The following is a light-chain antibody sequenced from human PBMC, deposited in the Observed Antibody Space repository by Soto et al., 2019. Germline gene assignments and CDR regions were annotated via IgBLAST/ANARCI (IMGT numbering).Light chain of an antibody. Sequence: QSALTQPASVSGSPGQSITISCTGTSSDAGGYNYVSWYQQYPGKAPKLMIFDVSNRPSGVSNRFSGSKSGNTASLTISGLQAEDEADYYCSSYTSSSTRVFGTGTKLTVL. V-gene: IGLV2-14*01. CDR1: SSDAGGYNY. CDR2: DVS. J-gene: IGLJ1*01. CDR3: SSYTSSSTRV.